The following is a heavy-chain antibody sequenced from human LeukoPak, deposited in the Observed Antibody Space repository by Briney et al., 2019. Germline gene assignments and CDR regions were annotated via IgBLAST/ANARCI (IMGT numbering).Heavy chain of an antibody. V-gene: IGHV1-46*01. CDR3: ARDLDYGEKSEDY. CDR1: GYTFTSYF. J-gene: IGHJ4*02. Sequence: ASVKVSCKASGYTFTSYFIHWVRQAPGQGLEWMAIMNPSGGSTSSAQKFQGRVTMTRDTSTSTVYMELSSLRSEDTAVYYCARDLDYGEKSEDYWGQGTLVTVSS. D-gene: IGHD4/OR15-4a*01. CDR2: MNPSGGST.